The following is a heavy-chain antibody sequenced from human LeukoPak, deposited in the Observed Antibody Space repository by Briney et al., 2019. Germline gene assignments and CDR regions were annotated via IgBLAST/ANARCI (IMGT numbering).Heavy chain of an antibody. CDR3: ARDPSDDQSLDH. CDR2: TFYRSKWHY. J-gene: IGHJ4*02. V-gene: IGHV6-1*01. D-gene: IGHD3-16*01. CDR1: GDSVSSNSVA. Sequence: SQTLSLTCAISGDSVSSNSVAWNWIRQSPSRGLEWLGRTFYRSKWHYEYAVSVRSRITINVDTSKNQFSLQLNSVTPEDTAVFYCARDPSDDQSLDHWGQGTLVTVSS.